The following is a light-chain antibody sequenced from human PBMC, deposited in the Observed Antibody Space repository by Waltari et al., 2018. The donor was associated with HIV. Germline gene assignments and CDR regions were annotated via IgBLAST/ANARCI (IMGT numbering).Light chain of an antibody. Sequence: EIVLTQSPGTLSLSPGERATLSCRASQSLSSSYLAWYQQKPGQAPRLLIYGASSRATGIPDRFSGSGSGTDFTLTISRLEPEDFAVYYCQQSETFGQGTRVEIK. CDR2: GAS. J-gene: IGKJ1*01. V-gene: IGKV3-20*01. CDR1: QSLSSSY. CDR3: QQSET.